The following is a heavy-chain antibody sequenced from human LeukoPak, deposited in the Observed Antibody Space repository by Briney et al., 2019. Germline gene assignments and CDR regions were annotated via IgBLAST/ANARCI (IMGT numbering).Heavy chain of an antibody. CDR2: INPNSGDT. V-gene: IGHV1-2*02. Sequence: ASVKASCKASGYTFTGYYIHWVRQAPGQGLEWMGWINPNSGDTNYAQNFQGRVTMTRDTSISTAYMELSRLRSDDTAVYYCARRPGPNYFDYWGQGTLVTVSS. D-gene: IGHD2-8*01. CDR1: GYTFTGYY. CDR3: ARRPGPNYFDY. J-gene: IGHJ4*02.